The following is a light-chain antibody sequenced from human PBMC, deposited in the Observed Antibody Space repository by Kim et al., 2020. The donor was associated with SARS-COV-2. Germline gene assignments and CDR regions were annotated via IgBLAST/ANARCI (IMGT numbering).Light chain of an antibody. CDR3: QQSYTLPYT. V-gene: IGKV1-39*01. Sequence: ASVGDRVTITCRASQNINRYLNWYQQKPDTAPKLLIYAESNLQSGVPSRFSGGGSGTDFTLTISSLQPEDFAIYYCQQSYTLPYTFGQGTKVDIK. CDR1: QNINRY. J-gene: IGKJ2*01. CDR2: AES.